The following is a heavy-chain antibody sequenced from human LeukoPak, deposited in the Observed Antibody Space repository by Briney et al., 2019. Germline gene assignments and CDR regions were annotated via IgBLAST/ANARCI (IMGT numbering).Heavy chain of an antibody. Sequence: GASVKVSCKTSGYPFTTYEINWVRPAAGQGLEWMGWVHPNSGNTAYAQKFQGRVTMTRNTSISTAYMELSSLRSDDTAVYFCARGPRNDPWGQGTLVTVSS. V-gene: IGHV1-8*01. CDR2: VHPNSGNT. CDR3: ARGPRNDP. D-gene: IGHD1-14*01. J-gene: IGHJ5*02. CDR1: GYPFTTYE.